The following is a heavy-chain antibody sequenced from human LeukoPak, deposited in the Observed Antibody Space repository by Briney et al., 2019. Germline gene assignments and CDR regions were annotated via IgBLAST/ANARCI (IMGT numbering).Heavy chain of an antibody. V-gene: IGHV4-39*01. D-gene: IGHD2-21*01. J-gene: IGHJ5*02. CDR3: ARTKEGGDWSDH. CDR2: ILYSGTT. Sequence: SETLSLTCTVSGASTSSSGFYWAWIRQPPGKGLEWIGSILYSGTTYYNPSLKGRVTISVDASKNQFSLKLSSVTAADTAVYYWARTKEGGDWSDHWGQGTLVTVSS. CDR1: GASTSSSGFY.